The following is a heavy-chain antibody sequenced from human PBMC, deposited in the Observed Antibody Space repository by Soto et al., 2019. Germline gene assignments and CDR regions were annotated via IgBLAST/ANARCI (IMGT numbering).Heavy chain of an antibody. CDR1: GVSISSYC. Sequence: SETLSLTCTVSGVSISSYCWSWIRQPPGKGLEWIGYIYYSGSTNYNPSLKSRVTISVDTSKNQFSLKLSSVTAADTAVYYCARHRGDIVVVPAAIPPFDIWGQGTMVTVSS. V-gene: IGHV4-59*08. CDR2: IYYSGST. D-gene: IGHD2-2*01. J-gene: IGHJ3*02. CDR3: ARHRGDIVVVPAAIPPFDI.